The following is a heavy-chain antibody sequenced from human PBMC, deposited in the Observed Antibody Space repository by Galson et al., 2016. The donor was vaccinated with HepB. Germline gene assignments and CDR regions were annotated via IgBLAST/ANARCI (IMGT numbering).Heavy chain of an antibody. CDR1: GFTFSTYS. CDR3: ARDGGQQVVRWERLRKVYYYYPMDV. D-gene: IGHD6-13*01. V-gene: IGHV3-48*02. Sequence: SLRLSCAASGFTFSTYSMNWARQAPGKGLEWVSYIGSGSTTIYYADSVKGRFTISRDNAKNSLYLQMNSLRDDDTAVYYCARDGGQQVVRWERLRKVYYYYPMDVWGQGTTVTVSS. CDR2: IGSGSTTI. J-gene: IGHJ6*02.